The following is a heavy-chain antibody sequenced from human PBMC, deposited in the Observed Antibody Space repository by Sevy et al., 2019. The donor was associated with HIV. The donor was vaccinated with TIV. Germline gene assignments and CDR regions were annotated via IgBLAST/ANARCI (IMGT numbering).Heavy chain of an antibody. Sequence: SDTLSLTCAVSDYSISSGYHWGWIRQPPGKGLEWIGSIYHSGSTYYNPSLKSRVTISVDTSKNQFSLKLSSVTAADTAVYYCARWFDPWGQGTLVTVSS. J-gene: IGHJ5*02. CDR1: DYSISSGYH. CDR2: IYHSGST. V-gene: IGHV4-38-2*01. CDR3: ARWFDP.